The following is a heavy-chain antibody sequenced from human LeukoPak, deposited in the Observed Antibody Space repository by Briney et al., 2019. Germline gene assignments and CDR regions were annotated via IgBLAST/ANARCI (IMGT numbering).Heavy chain of an antibody. V-gene: IGHV4-39*01. Sequence: SETLSLTCTVFGGSISSGSFYWGWIRQPPGKGLEWIGNIYFSGTTYYNPSLKSRVTISIDRSKNQFSLKLTSVTAADTAVYYCARAVGVGRGTYFDLWGRGTLVTVSS. CDR1: GGSISSGSFY. J-gene: IGHJ2*01. D-gene: IGHD1-1*01. CDR2: IYFSGTT. CDR3: ARAVGVGRGTYFDL.